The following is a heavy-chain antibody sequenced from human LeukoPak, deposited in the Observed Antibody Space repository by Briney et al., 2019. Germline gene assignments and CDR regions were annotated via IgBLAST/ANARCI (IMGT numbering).Heavy chain of an antibody. V-gene: IGHV3-21*01. CDR1: AFTFSSYS. CDR2: ISSSSSYI. D-gene: IGHD2-15*01. Sequence: PGGSLRLSCVASAFTFSSYSMNWFRQAPGKGLEWVSSISSSSSYIYYADSVKGRFTISRDNAKNSVYLQMNSLRVEDRAVYYCARVCCSVGRCPGYGMDVWGQGTTVTVSS. J-gene: IGHJ6*02. CDR3: ARVCCSVGRCPGYGMDV.